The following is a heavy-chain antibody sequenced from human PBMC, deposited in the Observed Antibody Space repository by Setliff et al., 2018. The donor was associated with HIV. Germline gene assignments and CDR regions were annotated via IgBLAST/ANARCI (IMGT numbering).Heavy chain of an antibody. CDR1: GGSVSSSSYF. CDR3: ARMDITGTWRWFDP. Sequence: SETLSLTCTVSGGSVSSSSYFWGWIRQPPGTGLEWIGNIYYSGTTFYNPSLKSRVSISVDTSTDHFSLKLNSVTAADTAIYYCARMDITGTWRWFDPWGLGTLVTVSS. CDR2: IYYSGTT. D-gene: IGHD1-7*01. J-gene: IGHJ5*02. V-gene: IGHV4-39*02.